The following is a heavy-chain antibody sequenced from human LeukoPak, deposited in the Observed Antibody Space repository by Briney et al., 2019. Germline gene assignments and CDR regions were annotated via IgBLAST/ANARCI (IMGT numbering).Heavy chain of an antibody. CDR3: ARGSGSYHYYGMNV. V-gene: IGHV3-21*01. D-gene: IGHD1-26*01. CDR2: ISSSSSYI. J-gene: IGHJ6*02. Sequence: GGSLRLSCAASGFTFSSYSMNWVRQAPGKGLEWVSSISSSSSYIYYADSVKGRFTISRDNAKNSLYLQMNSLRAEDTAVYYCARGSGSYHYYGMNVWGQGTTVTVSS. CDR1: GFTFSSYS.